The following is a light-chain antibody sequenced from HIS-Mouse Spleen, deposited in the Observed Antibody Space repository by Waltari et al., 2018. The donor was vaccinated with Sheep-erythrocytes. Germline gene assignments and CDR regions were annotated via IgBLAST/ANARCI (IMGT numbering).Light chain of an antibody. CDR3: CSYAGSSTPWV. CDR2: EGS. CDR1: SSDVGSYNL. Sequence: QSALTQPASVSGSPGQSIPISGTATSSDVGSYNLVSWYQQHPVKAPKLMIYEGSKRPSGVSNRFSGSKSGNTASLTISGLQAEDEADYYCCSYAGSSTPWVFGGGTKLTVL. J-gene: IGLJ3*02. V-gene: IGLV2-23*01.